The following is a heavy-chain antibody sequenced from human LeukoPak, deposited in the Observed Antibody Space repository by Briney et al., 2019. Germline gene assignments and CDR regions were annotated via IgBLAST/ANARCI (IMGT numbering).Heavy chain of an antibody. J-gene: IGHJ4*02. D-gene: IGHD3-9*01. Sequence: GGSLRLSCAASGFTFSSYSMNWVRQAPGKGLEWVSSISSSSSYIYYADSVKGRFTISRDNSKNTLYLQMNSLRAEDTAVYYCARVLRYFDPFDYWGQGTLVTVSS. CDR2: ISSSSSYI. CDR3: ARVLRYFDPFDY. V-gene: IGHV3-21*01. CDR1: GFTFSSYS.